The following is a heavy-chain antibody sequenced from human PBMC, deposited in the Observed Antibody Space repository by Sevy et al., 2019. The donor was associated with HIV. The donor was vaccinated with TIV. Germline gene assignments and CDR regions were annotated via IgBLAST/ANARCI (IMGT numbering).Heavy chain of an antibody. Sequence: SETLSLTCTVSGGSITSLYWNWIRQPPGKGLEWIANIYYNGHINYNPSLKSRVTLSLDPSKNQFSLRLGSVTAADTAMYYFGGENAWGRGYSWGQGTLVTVSS. CDR2: IYYNGHI. V-gene: IGHV4-59*08. J-gene: IGHJ4*02. D-gene: IGHD1-26*01. CDR3: GGENAWGRGYS. CDR1: GGSITSLY.